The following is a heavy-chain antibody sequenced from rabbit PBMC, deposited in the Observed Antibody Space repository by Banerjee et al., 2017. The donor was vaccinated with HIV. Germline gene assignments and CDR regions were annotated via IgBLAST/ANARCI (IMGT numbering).Heavy chain of an antibody. V-gene: IGHV1S40*01. J-gene: IGHJ4*01. D-gene: IGHD1-1*01. Sequence: QSLEESGGDLVKPGASLTLTCTASGFSFSSSYWICWVRQAPGKGLEWIACIYTGSSGVTYYASWAKGRFTISKTSSTTVTLQMTSLTAADTATYFCARESATSSGDWTLWGPGTLVTVS. CDR2: IYTGSSGVT. CDR1: GFSFSSSYW. CDR3: ARESATSSGDWTL.